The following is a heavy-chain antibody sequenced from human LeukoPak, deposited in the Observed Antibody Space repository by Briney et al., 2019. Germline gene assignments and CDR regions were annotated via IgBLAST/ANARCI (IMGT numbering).Heavy chain of an antibody. V-gene: IGHV5-10-1*01. CDR1: GYSFTSYW. CDR2: IDPSDSYT. CDR3: ARHPGPATVRFGA. D-gene: IGHD3-10*01. J-gene: IGHJ5*02. Sequence: GESLQISCQGSGYSFTSYWISWVRQMPGKGLEWMGRIDPSDSYTNYSPSFQGHVTISADKSISTAYLQWSSLKASDTAMYYCARHPGPATVRFGAWGQGTLVTVSS.